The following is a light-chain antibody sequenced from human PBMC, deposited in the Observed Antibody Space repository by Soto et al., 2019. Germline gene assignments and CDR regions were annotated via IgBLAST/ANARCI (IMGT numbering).Light chain of an antibody. CDR2: DVS. J-gene: IGLJ3*02. V-gene: IGLV2-14*01. Sequence: QSVLTQPASVSGSPGQSITISCTGTSSDVGGYNFVSWYQKQPGKAPKLMIYDVSNRPSGVSNRFSGSKSGNTASLTISGLQAEDEADYYCSSYTASSTLVFGGGTKVTVL. CDR1: SSDVGGYNF. CDR3: SSYTASSTLV.